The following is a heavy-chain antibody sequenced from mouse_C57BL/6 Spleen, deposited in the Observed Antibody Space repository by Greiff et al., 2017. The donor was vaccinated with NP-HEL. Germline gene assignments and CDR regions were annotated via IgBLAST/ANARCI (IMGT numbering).Heavy chain of an antibody. V-gene: IGHV1-26*01. CDR1: GYTFTDYY. CDR2: INPNNGGT. Sequence: EVQLQQSGPELVKPGASVKISCKASGYTFTDYYMNWVKQSHGKSLEWIGDINPNNGGTSYNQKFKGKATLTVDKSSSTAYMELRSLTSEDSAVYYCARMTAQGDYWGQGTTLTVSS. D-gene: IGHD3-2*02. CDR3: ARMTAQGDY. J-gene: IGHJ2*01.